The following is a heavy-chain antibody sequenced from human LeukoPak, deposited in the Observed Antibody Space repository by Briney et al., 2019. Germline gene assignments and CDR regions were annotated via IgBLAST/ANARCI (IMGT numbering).Heavy chain of an antibody. CDR2: IYPGDSDT. Sequence: GESLKISCKGSGYSFTSYWIGWVRQMPGKGLEWMGIIYPGDSDTRYSPSFQGQVTISADKSISTAYLQWSSLKASDTAMYYCARCDSGDGYNFPNWFDPWGQGTLVTVSS. CDR3: ARCDSGDGYNFPNWFDP. V-gene: IGHV5-51*01. J-gene: IGHJ5*02. CDR1: GYSFTSYW. D-gene: IGHD5-24*01.